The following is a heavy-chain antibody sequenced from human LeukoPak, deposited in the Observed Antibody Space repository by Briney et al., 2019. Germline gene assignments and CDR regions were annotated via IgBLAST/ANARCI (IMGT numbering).Heavy chain of an antibody. CDR1: GGTFSSYA. Sequence: ASVKVSCKASGGTFSSYAISWVRQAPGQGLEWMGGIIPIFGTANYAQKFQGRVTITTDESTSTAYMELSSLRSEGTAVYYCARAGGYYPTNWFDPWGQGTLVTVSS. D-gene: IGHD3-22*01. CDR2: IIPIFGTA. V-gene: IGHV1-69*05. J-gene: IGHJ5*02. CDR3: ARAGGYYPTNWFDP.